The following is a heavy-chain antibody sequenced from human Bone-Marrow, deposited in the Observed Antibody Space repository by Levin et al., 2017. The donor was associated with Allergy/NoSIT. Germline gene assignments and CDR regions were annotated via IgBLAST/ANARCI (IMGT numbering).Heavy chain of an antibody. J-gene: IGHJ4*02. V-gene: IGHV3-23*01. D-gene: IGHD5-12*01. CDR2: ISGIGGGT. CDR3: VRERSAYDQLPLYDL. CDR1: GFTFSIYG. Sequence: AGGSLRLSCVASGFTFSIYGLSWVRQAPGKGLEWVSTISGIGGGTSSADSVKGRFTISRDNSKNTLYLQMNSLRAADTALYYCVRERSAYDQLPLYDLWGQGTLVTVSS.